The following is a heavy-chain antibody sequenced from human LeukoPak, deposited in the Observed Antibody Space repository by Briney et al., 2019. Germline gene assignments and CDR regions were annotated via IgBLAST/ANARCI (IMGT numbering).Heavy chain of an antibody. J-gene: IGHJ1*01. V-gene: IGHV4-59*12. CDR3: AREGGTLSPFLDRFAEYFQY. CDR1: GGSMSSYY. D-gene: IGHD1-1*01. Sequence: SETLSLTCTVSGGSMSSYYWSWIRQPPGKGLEWIGYIYYSGNTNYNPSLKSRVTISVDTSKNQFSLKLSSVTAADTAVYYCAREGGTLSPFLDRFAEYFQYWGQGTLVTVSS. CDR2: IYYSGNT.